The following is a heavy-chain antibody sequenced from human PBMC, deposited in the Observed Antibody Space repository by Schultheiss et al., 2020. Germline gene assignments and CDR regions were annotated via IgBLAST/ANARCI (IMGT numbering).Heavy chain of an antibody. CDR2: IFYSGST. D-gene: IGHD3-22*01. CDR1: GGSISSSRYY. J-gene: IGHJ6*02. V-gene: IGHV4-39*07. CDR3: AKSSSGPMDV. Sequence: SETLSLTCTVSGGSISSSRYYWGWIRQPPGKGLEWIGSIFYSGSTYYNPSLKSRVTMSVDPSKNHFSLKLSSVTAADTAVYYCAKSSSGPMDVWGQGTTVTVYS.